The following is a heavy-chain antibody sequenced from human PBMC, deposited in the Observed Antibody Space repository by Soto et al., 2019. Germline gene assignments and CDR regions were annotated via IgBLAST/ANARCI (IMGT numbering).Heavy chain of an antibody. V-gene: IGHV3-23*01. CDR2: IRGRGGQT. D-gene: IGHD6-19*01. Sequence: PGGSLRLSCAASGLTFSSYAMRWVRQASGKGLVQITAIRGRGGQTYPAHSVTGRLATSRDNSKNTLYLQMNSLRAEDTAVYYCAKVAAVAATKYTWFAPWGQVTLVTASS. J-gene: IGHJ5*02. CDR1: GLTFSSYA. CDR3: AKVAAVAATKYTWFAP.